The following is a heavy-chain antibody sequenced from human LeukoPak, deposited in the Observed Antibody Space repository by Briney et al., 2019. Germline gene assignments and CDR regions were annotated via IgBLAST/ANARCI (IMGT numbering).Heavy chain of an antibody. CDR2: IIPIFGTA. CDR1: GGTFSSYA. D-gene: IGHD5-18*01. CDR3: ARDLALDTAMVYYYYGMDV. Sequence: GSSVKVSCKASGGTFSSYAISWVRQAPGQGLEWMGGIIPIFGTANYAQKFQGRVTITADKSTSTAYMELSSLRSEDTAVYYCARDLALDTAMVYYYYGMDVWGQGTTVTVSS. V-gene: IGHV1-69*06. J-gene: IGHJ6*02.